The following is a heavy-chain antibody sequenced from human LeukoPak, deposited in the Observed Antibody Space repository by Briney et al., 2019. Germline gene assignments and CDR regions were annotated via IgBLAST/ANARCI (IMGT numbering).Heavy chain of an antibody. J-gene: IGHJ5*02. CDR3: ARPYYYDSRIDP. CDR2: MYYSGST. CDR1: GGSISSGDYY. D-gene: IGHD3-22*01. V-gene: IGHV4-30-4*01. Sequence: SETQSLTCTVSGGSISSGDYYWSWIRQPPGKGLEWIAYMYYSGSTYYNPSLKGRVTMSADTSKNQLSLKLSSVTAADTAVYYCARPYYYDSRIDPWGQGILVTVSS.